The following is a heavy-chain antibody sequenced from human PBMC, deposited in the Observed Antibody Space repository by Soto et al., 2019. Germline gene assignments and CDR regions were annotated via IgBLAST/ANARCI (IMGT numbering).Heavy chain of an antibody. V-gene: IGHV1-69*06. D-gene: IGHD3-22*01. CDR2: IIPIFGTA. Sequence: SVKVSCKASGGTFSSYAISWVRQAPGQGLEWMGGIIPIFGTANYAQKFQGRVTITADKSTSTAYMELSSLRSEDTAVYYCARARITMIVVVSYYYYGMDVWGQGTTVTVSS. CDR1: GGTFSSYA. CDR3: ARARITMIVVVSYYYYGMDV. J-gene: IGHJ6*02.